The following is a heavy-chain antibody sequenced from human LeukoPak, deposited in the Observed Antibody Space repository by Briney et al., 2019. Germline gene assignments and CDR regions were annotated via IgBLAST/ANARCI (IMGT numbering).Heavy chain of an antibody. CDR2: IYHSGST. Sequence: PSETLSLTCTVSGYSISSGYYWGWIRQPPGKGLEWIGSIYHSGSTYYNPSLKSRVTISVDTSKNQFSLKLSSVTAADTAVYYCARFYDFWSGYYGNWSDPWGQGTLVTVSS. V-gene: IGHV4-38-2*02. CDR1: GYSISSGYY. J-gene: IGHJ5*02. CDR3: ARFYDFWSGYYGNWSDP. D-gene: IGHD3-3*01.